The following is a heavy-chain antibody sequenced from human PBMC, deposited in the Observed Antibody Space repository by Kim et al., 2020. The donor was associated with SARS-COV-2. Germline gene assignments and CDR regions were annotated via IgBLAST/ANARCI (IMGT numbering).Heavy chain of an antibody. CDR2: IYSGGTST. V-gene: IGHV3-23*03. D-gene: IGHD4-4*01. CDR3: AKPAANYDPYYFDY. CDR1: GFTFSSYA. Sequence: GGSLRLSCAVSGFTFSSYAMNWVRQAPGKGLEWVSVIYSGGTSTYYADSVKGRFTISSDNSKNTLYLQMNRLRAEDTAIYYCAKPAANYDPYYFDYCGQG. J-gene: IGHJ4*02.